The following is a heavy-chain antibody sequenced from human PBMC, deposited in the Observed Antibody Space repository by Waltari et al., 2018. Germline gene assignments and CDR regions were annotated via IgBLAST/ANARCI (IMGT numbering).Heavy chain of an antibody. CDR3: ARRPHYAAFDL. CDR1: GGSLRSDY. D-gene: IGHD2-2*01. CDR2: INYSGTL. V-gene: IGHV4-59*08. J-gene: IGHJ3*01. Sequence: QVQLQESGPGLVKPSETLSLNCTVSGGSLRSDYWNWIRQSPGRGLEWIGYINYSGTLNYNPSLGSRVTISLDPSGTHFSLRLSSVTAADTAIYYCARRPHYAAFDLWGQGTMVTVSS.